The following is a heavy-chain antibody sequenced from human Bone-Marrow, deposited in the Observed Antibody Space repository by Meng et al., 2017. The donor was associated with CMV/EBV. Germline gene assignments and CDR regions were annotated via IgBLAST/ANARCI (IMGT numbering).Heavy chain of an antibody. V-gene: IGHV4-30-4*08. CDR2: IHYSGRT. D-gene: IGHD1-26*01. CDR3: AGRYTGTLDY. Sequence: SETLSLTCTVSGDSISSGDYYWSWLRQPPGKALEWIGFIHYSGRTHYNPSLRSRLGMSVDTSKNQFSLNLTSMTAADTAVYYCAGRYTGTLDYWGQGTLVTVSS. J-gene: IGHJ4*02. CDR1: GDSISSGDYY.